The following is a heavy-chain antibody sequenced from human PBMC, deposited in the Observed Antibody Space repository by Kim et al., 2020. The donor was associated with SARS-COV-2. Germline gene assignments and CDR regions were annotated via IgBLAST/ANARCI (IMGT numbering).Heavy chain of an antibody. CDR3: ARGSYYDSSGYYLDY. V-gene: IGHV4-31*03. D-gene: IGHD3-22*01. CDR2: IYNSGRT. Sequence: SETLSLTCTVSGGSISRGGYYWSWTRQHPEKGLEWIGHIYNSGRTYYNPSLKSRILISVDTSKHQFSLRLSSATAADTAVYYCARGSYYDSSGYYLDYWGQGALVTVSS. CDR1: GGSISRGGYY. J-gene: IGHJ4*02.